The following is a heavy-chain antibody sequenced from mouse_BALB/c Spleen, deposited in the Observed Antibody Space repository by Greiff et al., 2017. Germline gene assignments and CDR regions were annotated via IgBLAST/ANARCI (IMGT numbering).Heavy chain of an antibody. CDR1: GFTFSDYY. J-gene: IGHJ4*01. CDR2: ISAGGSYT. CDR3: ARDRRRAMDY. Sequence: EVKLMESGGGLVKPGGSLKLSCAASGFTFSDYYMYWVRQTPEKRLEWVATISAGGSYTYYPDSVKGRFTISRDNAKNNLYLQMSSLKSEDTAMYYCARDRRRAMDYWGQGTSVTVSS. V-gene: IGHV5-4*02.